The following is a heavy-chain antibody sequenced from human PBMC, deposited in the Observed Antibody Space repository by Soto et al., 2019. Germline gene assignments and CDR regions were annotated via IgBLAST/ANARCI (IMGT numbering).Heavy chain of an antibody. J-gene: IGHJ3*02. CDR1: GGSISSYY. D-gene: IGHD5-12*01. Sequence: SETLSLTCTVSGGSISSYYWSWIRQPPGKGLEWIGYIYYSGTTYYNPSLKSRVNISVDTSKNQFSLKLSSVTAADTAVYYCAALRDGYNYHAFDIWGQGTMVTVSS. V-gene: IGHV4-59*06. CDR3: AALRDGYNYHAFDI. CDR2: IYYSGTT.